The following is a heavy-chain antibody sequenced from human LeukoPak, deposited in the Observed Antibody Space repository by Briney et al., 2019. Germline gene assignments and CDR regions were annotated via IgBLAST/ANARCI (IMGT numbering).Heavy chain of an antibody. J-gene: IGHJ3*02. CDR3: ARGGILRSFDI. CDR2: TSGHNSNT. D-gene: IGHD3-16*01. Sequence: ASVKVSCKASGYTFTDYGVSWVRQAPGQGLQWMGWTSGHNSNTNSAQNLRGRVTLTTDTSSNTAYMELKSLTSDDTAIYYCARGGILRSFDIWGQGTMVTVSS. V-gene: IGHV1-18*01. CDR1: GYTFTDYG.